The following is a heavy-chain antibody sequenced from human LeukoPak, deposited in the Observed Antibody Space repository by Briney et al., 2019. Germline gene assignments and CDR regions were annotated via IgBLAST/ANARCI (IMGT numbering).Heavy chain of an antibody. CDR2: IRYDGSNK. D-gene: IGHD2-15*01. J-gene: IGHJ4*02. V-gene: IGHV3-30*02. Sequence: GGSLRLSCAASGFTFSSYGMHWVRQAPGKGLEWVAFIRYDGSNKYYADSVKGRFTISRDNSKNTLYLQMNSLRAEDTAVYYCAKDQQVCSGGSCYSHSFDYWGQGTLVTVSS. CDR3: AKDQQVCSGGSCYSHSFDY. CDR1: GFTFSSYG.